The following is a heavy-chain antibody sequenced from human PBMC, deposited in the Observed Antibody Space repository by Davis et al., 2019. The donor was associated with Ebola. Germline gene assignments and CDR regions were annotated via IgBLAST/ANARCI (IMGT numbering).Heavy chain of an antibody. V-gene: IGHV3-30*18. J-gene: IGHJ4*02. D-gene: IGHD2-8*01. CDR3: AKLRIVLMVDAPLDY. Sequence: GESLKIPCAASGFTFSSYGLHWVRQAPGKGLEWAAVISYDGRNKYYADSVKGRFTISRDNSKNTLYLQMNSLRAEDTAVYYCAKLRIVLMVDAPLDYWGQGTLVTVSS. CDR1: GFTFSSYG. CDR2: ISYDGRNK.